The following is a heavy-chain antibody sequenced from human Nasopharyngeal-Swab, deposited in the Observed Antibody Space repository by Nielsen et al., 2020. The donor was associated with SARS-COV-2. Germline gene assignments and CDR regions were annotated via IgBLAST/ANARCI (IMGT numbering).Heavy chain of an antibody. J-gene: IGHJ3*02. V-gene: IGHV4-39*07. CDR1: GGSISSGGYY. CDR2: IYHSGST. CDR3: ARAPRLDDSSGYYYVAGAFNI. Sequence: SETLSLTCTVSGGSISSGGYYWSWIRQHPGKGLEWIGEIYHSGSTNYNPSLKSRVTISVDKSKNQFSLKLSSVTAADTAVYYFARAPRLDDSSGYYYVAGAFNIWGQGTMVTVSS. D-gene: IGHD3-22*01.